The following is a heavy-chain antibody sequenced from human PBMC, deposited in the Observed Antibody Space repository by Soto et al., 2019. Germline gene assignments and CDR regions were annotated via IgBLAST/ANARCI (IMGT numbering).Heavy chain of an antibody. CDR3: ASSPQGPWSRPRMTWWFDY. V-gene: IGHV3-7*01. Sequence: EVQLVESGGGLVQPGGSLRLSCAASGFTFSSNWMSWVRQAAGKGLEWVANIKQDGSEKYYVDSVKGRSTISRDNAQNSLYLQMNSLRAEDTAVYYCASSPQGPWSRPRMTWWFDYWRLGTLVTVSS. D-gene: IGHD2-15*01. J-gene: IGHJ4*02. CDR1: GFTFSSNW. CDR2: IKQDGSEK.